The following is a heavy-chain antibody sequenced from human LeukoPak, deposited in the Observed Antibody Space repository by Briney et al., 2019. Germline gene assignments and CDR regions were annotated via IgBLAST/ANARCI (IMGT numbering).Heavy chain of an antibody. CDR1: GGSFSNYY. Sequence: SETLSLTCAVYGGSFSNYYWSWIRQPPGRGLEWIGEINHSGTTHYNPSLKSRVSISVDTSKNQFSLKLSSVTAADTAMYYCARPDDYDSGGYSSYFQYWGQGTLVTVSS. CDR2: INHSGTT. J-gene: IGHJ1*01. V-gene: IGHV4-34*01. CDR3: ARPDDYDSGGYSSYFQY. D-gene: IGHD3-22*01.